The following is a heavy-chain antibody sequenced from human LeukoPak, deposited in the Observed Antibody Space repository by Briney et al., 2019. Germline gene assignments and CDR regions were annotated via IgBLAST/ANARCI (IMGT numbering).Heavy chain of an antibody. D-gene: IGHD3-22*01. V-gene: IGHV3-23*01. Sequence: GGSLRLSCAASGFTFSSYAMSWVRQAPGGGLGWVSAISGSGGSTYYADSVKGGFTISRDNSKNTLYLQMTSLRAEDTAVYYCAKGLTYYYDSSGYSPFDYWGQGTLVTVSS. CDR2: ISGSGGST. CDR1: GFTFSSYA. J-gene: IGHJ4*02. CDR3: AKGLTYYYDSSGYSPFDY.